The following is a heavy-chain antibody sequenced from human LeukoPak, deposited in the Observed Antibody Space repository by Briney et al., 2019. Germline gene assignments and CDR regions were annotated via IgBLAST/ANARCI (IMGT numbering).Heavy chain of an antibody. D-gene: IGHD3-3*01. J-gene: IGHJ3*02. V-gene: IGHV4-30-4*08. CDR1: GGSISSGDYY. CDR3: ARAGRVTIFPDAFDI. CDR2: IYYSGST. Sequence: SQTLSLTCTVSGGSISSGDYYWSWIRQPPGKGLEWIGYIYYSGSTYYNPSLKSRVTISVDTSKNQFSLKLSSVTAADTAVYYCARAGRVTIFPDAFDIWGQGTMVTVSS.